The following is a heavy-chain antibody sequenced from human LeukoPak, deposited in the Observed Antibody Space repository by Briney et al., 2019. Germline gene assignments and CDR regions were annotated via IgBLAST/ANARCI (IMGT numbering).Heavy chain of an antibody. J-gene: IGHJ4*02. V-gene: IGHV3-23*01. Sequence: GGSLRLSCAASGFTFSSYAMSWVRQAPGKGLGWVSIISGSGGSTYHADSVKGRFTISRDNSKNTVYLQVNSLRAEDTAVYYCAKDYRVSYSDSTGYFFRYWGQGTLVTVSS. CDR2: ISGSGGST. D-gene: IGHD3-22*01. CDR1: GFTFSSYA. CDR3: AKDYRVSYSDSTGYFFRY.